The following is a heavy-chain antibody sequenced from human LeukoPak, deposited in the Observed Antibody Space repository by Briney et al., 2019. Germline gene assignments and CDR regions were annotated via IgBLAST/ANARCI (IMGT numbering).Heavy chain of an antibody. V-gene: IGHV3-21*01. CDR2: ISSGSSYI. J-gene: IGHJ4*02. Sequence: GGSLRLSCAASGFTFSSYNMNWVRQAPGKGLEWVSSISSGSSYIYYAGSVKGRFTISRDNAKNSLYLQMNSLRAEDTAVYYCASFHDYGDHVFDYWGQGTLVTVSS. D-gene: IGHD4-17*01. CDR3: ASFHDYGDHVFDY. CDR1: GFTFSSYN.